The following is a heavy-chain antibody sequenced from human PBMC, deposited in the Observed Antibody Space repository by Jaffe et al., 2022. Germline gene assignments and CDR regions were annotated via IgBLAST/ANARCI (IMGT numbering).Heavy chain of an antibody. D-gene: IGHD2-15*01. Sequence: EVQLVESGGGLVQPGRSLRLSCAASGFTFDDYAMHWVRQAPGKGLEWVSGISWNSGSIGYADSVKGRFTISRDNAKNSLYLQMNSLRAEDTALYYCAKDILTGWPMGYFDYWGQGTLVTVSS. CDR2: ISWNSGSI. J-gene: IGHJ4*02. CDR3: AKDILTGWPMGYFDY. CDR1: GFTFDDYA. V-gene: IGHV3-9*01.